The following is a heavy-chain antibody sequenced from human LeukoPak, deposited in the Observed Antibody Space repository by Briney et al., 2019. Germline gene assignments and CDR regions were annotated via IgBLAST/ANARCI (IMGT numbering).Heavy chain of an antibody. Sequence: ASVKVSCKAYGYTFTGYYMHWVRQAPGQGLEWMGWTNPNSGGTNYAQKFQGRVTMTRDTSISTAYMELSRLRSDDTAVYYCARNPKSSARPLLFDYWGQGTLVTVSS. CDR1: GYTFTGYY. CDR2: TNPNSGGT. V-gene: IGHV1-2*02. J-gene: IGHJ4*02. CDR3: ARNPKSSARPLLFDY. D-gene: IGHD6-6*01.